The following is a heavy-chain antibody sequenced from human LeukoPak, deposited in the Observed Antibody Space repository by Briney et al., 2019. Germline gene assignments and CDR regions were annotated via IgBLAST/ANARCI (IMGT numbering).Heavy chain of an antibody. D-gene: IGHD5-18*01. CDR3: ARSHVDTENFDY. Sequence: ASVKVSCKASGYTFTSYGISWVRQAPGQGLEWMGWISVYNGNTNYAQKLQGRVTTTTDTSTSTAYMELRSLRSDDTAVYYCARSHVDTENFDYWGQGTLVTVSS. CDR2: ISVYNGNT. CDR1: GYTFTSYG. V-gene: IGHV1-18*04. J-gene: IGHJ4*02.